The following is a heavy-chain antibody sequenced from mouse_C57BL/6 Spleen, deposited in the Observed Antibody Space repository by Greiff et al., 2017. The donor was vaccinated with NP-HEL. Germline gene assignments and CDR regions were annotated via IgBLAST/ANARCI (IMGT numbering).Heavy chain of an antibody. CDR2: ISNLAYSI. CDR1: GFTFSDYG. CDR3: ARPYYGSSYDWYFDV. Sequence: EVQLMESGGGLVQPGGSLKLSCAASGFTFSDYGMAWVRQAPRKGPEWVAFISNLAYSIYYADTVTGRFTISRENAKNTLYLEMSSLRSEDTAMYYCARPYYGSSYDWYFDVWGTGTTVTVSS. J-gene: IGHJ1*03. D-gene: IGHD1-1*01. V-gene: IGHV5-15*01.